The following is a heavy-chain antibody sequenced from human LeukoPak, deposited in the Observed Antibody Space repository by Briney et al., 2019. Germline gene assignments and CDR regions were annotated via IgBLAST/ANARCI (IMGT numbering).Heavy chain of an antibody. D-gene: IGHD3-16*01. Sequence: ASVKVSCKVSGYTLTDLSMHWVRRAPGKGLEWMGGFDPEDGETIYAQKFQGRVTMTEDTSTDTAYMELSSLRSEDTAVYYCATAPNLRGELTALGYWGQGTLVTVSS. CDR1: GYTLTDLS. V-gene: IGHV1-24*01. J-gene: IGHJ4*02. CDR3: ATAPNLRGELTALGY. CDR2: FDPEDGET.